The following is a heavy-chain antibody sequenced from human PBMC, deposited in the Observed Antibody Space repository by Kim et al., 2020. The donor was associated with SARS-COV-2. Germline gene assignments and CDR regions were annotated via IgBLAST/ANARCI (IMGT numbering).Heavy chain of an antibody. Sequence: GGSLRLSCAASGFTFSNYGMHWVRQAPGKGLEWVAVIWYDGSNKYYADSVKGRFTISRDNSKNTLYLQMNSLRAEDTAVYYCAKAPADGDYYYWGQVTLVTVSS. D-gene: IGHD4-17*01. CDR2: IWYDGSNK. V-gene: IGHV3-33*06. CDR1: GFTFSNYG. J-gene: IGHJ4*02. CDR3: AKAPADGDYYY.